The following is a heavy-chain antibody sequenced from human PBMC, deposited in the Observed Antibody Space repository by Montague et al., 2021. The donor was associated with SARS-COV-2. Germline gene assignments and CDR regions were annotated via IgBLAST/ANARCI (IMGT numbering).Heavy chain of an antibody. CDR3: AIPMVRGFSRAFDI. V-gene: IGHV4-34*01. CDR1: GGCFSGYY. D-gene: IGHD3-10*01. Sequence: SETLSLTCAVYGGCFSGYYWSWIRQLPVEGLEWIGEINHSGSTNYNPSLKSRVTISVDTSKNQFSLKLSSVTAADTAVYYCAIPMVRGFSRAFDIWGQGTMVTVSS. J-gene: IGHJ3*02. CDR2: INHSGST.